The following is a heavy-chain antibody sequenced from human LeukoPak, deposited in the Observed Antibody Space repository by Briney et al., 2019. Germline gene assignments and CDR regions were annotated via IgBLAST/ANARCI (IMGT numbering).Heavy chain of an antibody. D-gene: IGHD4-23*01. CDR2: ITPFNGNT. J-gene: IGHJ3*02. CDR1: GYTFTYRY. CDR3: ASSKGYGGILDAFDI. V-gene: IGHV1-45*02. Sequence: SVKVSCKASGYTFTYRYLHWVRQAPGQALEWMGWITPFNGNTNYAQKFQDRVTITRDRSMSTAYMELSSLRSEDTAMYYCASSKGYGGILDAFDIWGQGTMVTASS.